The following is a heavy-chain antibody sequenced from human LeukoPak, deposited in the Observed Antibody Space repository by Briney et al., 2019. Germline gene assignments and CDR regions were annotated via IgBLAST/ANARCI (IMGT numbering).Heavy chain of an antibody. D-gene: IGHD6-13*01. CDR1: GLSFSSYS. J-gene: IGHJ4*02. V-gene: IGHV3-23*01. CDR2: ISASGRDT. CDR3: AKDAAGPEY. Sequence: PGGSLRLSCVVSGLSFSSYSMTWVRQAPGKGLEWASGISASGRDTWFPDSVKGRFTISRDNSKNTLFLQMNSLRVEDTAIYYCAKDAAGPEYWGQGTLVTVSS.